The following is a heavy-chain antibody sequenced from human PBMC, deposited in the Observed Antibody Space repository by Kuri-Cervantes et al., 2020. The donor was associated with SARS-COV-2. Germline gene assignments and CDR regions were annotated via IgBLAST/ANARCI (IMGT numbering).Heavy chain of an antibody. CDR3: AVWDTGTRFDH. CDR1: GFTFSSYG. V-gene: IGHV3-30*03. J-gene: IGHJ4*02. CDR2: ISYDGSNK. Sequence: GGSLRLSCAASGFTFSSYGMHWVRQAPGKGLEWVAVISYDGSNKYYADSVKGRFTISRDNSKNTLYLQMSSLRVEDTAVYYCAVWDTGTRFDHWGQGTLVTVSS. D-gene: IGHD4-17*01.